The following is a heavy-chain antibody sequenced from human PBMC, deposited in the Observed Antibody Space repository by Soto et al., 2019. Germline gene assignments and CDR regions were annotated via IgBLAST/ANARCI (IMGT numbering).Heavy chain of an antibody. V-gene: IGHV3-30*18. D-gene: IGHD6-13*01. CDR3: AKVPIAAAGFDGMDV. Sequence: QVQLVESGGGVVQPGRSLRLSCAASGFTFSSYGMHWVRQAPGKGLEWVAVISYDGSNKYYADSVKGRFTISRDNSKNTLYLQMNSLRGEETAVYYCAKVPIAAAGFDGMDVWGQGTTVTVSS. CDR2: ISYDGSNK. CDR1: GFTFSSYG. J-gene: IGHJ6*02.